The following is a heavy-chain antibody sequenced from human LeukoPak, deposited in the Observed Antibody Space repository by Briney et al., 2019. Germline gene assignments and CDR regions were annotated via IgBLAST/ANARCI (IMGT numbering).Heavy chain of an antibody. CDR3: ARLSKQPDAFDI. Sequence: GESLKISCKGSGYSFSNYWIGWVRQMPGKGLEWMAIIYPGDSDIIYSPSFQGQVTISADKSINTAYLQWSSLKASDTAMYYCARLSKQPDAFDIWGQGTMVTVSS. CDR2: IYPGDSDI. CDR1: GYSFSNYW. V-gene: IGHV5-51*01. J-gene: IGHJ3*02. D-gene: IGHD6-13*01.